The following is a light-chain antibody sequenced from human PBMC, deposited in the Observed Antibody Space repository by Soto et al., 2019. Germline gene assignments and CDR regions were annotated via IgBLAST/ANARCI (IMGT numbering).Light chain of an antibody. V-gene: IGLV1-44*01. CDR2: SNN. J-gene: IGLJ1*01. Sequence: QSVLTQPPSASGTPGQRVTISCSGSSTNIGTNTVNWYQQVPRTAPKLLIYSNNQRPSGVPDRFSGSKSGTSASLAISGLQSEDEADYYCAAWDDSLNGLYVFGTGTKV. CDR3: AAWDDSLNGLYV. CDR1: STNIGTNT.